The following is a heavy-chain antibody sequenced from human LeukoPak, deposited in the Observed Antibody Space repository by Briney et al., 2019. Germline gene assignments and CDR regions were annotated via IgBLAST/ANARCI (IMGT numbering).Heavy chain of an antibody. CDR1: GFTFSSYG. J-gene: IGHJ6*02. D-gene: IGHD6-6*01. Sequence: GGSLRLSCSASGFTFSSYGMHWVRQAPGKGLEWVAVISYDGSNNYYADSVKGRFTISRDNSKNTLYLQMNSLRPEDTAVYYCAKASSSYNDYYGVDVWGQGTTVTVSS. V-gene: IGHV3-30*18. CDR3: AKASSSYNDYYGVDV. CDR2: ISYDGSNN.